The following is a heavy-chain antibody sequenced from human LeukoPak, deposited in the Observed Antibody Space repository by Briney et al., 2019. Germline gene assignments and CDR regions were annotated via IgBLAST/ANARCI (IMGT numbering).Heavy chain of an antibody. CDR1: GYTFTSYY. J-gene: IGHJ4*02. CDR3: TREAGYGDFDY. Sequence: ASVKVSYKASGYTFTSYYIHWVRQAPGQGLEWMGISNPSGGSTKNAQRFQGRVTMTSDTSTSTVYLELSSLRSEDTAVYYCTREAGYGDFDYWGQGTLVTVSS. CDR2: SNPSGGST. D-gene: IGHD4-17*01. V-gene: IGHV1-46*01.